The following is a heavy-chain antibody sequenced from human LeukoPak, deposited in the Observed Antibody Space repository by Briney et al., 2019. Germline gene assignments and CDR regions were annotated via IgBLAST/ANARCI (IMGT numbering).Heavy chain of an antibody. Sequence: GGSLRLSCAASGFTFSSYAMSWVRQAPGKGLEWVSAISGSGGSTYYADSVKGRFTISRDNSKNTLYLQMNSLRAEDTAVYYCAKGLGNWRGGCFFLPDAFDIWGQGTMVTVSS. CDR2: ISGSGGST. D-gene: IGHD2-15*01. V-gene: IGHV3-23*01. CDR3: AKGLGNWRGGCFFLPDAFDI. J-gene: IGHJ3*02. CDR1: GFTFSSYA.